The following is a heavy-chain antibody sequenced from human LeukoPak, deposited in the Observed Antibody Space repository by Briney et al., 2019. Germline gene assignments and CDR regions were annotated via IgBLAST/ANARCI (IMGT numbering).Heavy chain of an antibody. CDR1: TFTFSNYW. CDR2: IKQDGSEK. J-gene: IGHJ4*02. D-gene: IGHD3-3*02. V-gene: IGHV3-7*03. CDR3: ARGGDSKHLVN. Sequence: GGSLRLSCAASTFTFSNYWMSWVRQAPGKGLEWVANIKQDGSEKYYVDSVKGRFTISRDNAKTSLYLQMNSLRAEDTAVYYCARGGDSKHLVNWGQGTLVTVSS.